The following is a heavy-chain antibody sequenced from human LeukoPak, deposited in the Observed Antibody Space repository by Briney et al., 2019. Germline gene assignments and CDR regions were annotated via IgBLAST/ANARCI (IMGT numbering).Heavy chain of an antibody. CDR1: ARSISSSSYY. V-gene: IGHV4-39*01. Sequence: TASETVSLTCTVSARSISSSSYYCGWLRQPPGKGLEWIGGIYYSGSTYYNPSLKSRVTISVDTSKNQYSLKLSAVTAADTAVYYCVCDEVAWKYYDSSGRILDYWGQGTLVTVSS. CDR2: IYYSGST. J-gene: IGHJ4*02. D-gene: IGHD3-22*01. CDR3: VCDEVAWKYYDSSGRILDY.